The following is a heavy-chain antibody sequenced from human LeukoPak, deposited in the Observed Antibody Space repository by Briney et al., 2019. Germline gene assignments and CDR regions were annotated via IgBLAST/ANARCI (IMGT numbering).Heavy chain of an antibody. Sequence: PGGSLRLSCPAFRFTFSSYGMHWVRQAPGKGLEWMAFIRYDGSNKYYADSVKGRFTISRDNSKNTLYLQMNSLRAEDTAVYYCANAPPRIVVVPAAIGGYWGPGTLVTVSS. V-gene: IGHV3-30*02. D-gene: IGHD2-2*02. CDR3: ANAPPRIVVVPAAIGGY. CDR1: RFTFSSYG. J-gene: IGHJ4*02. CDR2: IRYDGSNK.